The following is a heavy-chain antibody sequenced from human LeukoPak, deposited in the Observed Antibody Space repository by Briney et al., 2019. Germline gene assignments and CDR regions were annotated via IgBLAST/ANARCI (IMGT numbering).Heavy chain of an antibody. D-gene: IGHD5-18*01. V-gene: IGHV4-30-2*01. CDR1: GGSISSGGYS. Sequence: SQTLSLTCDVSGGSISSGGYSWSWIRQPPGKGLEWIGYIYHSGSTYYSPSLKSRVTISVDRSKNQFSLKLSSVTAADTAVYYCASVDTAMGGFDYWGQGTLVTVSS. J-gene: IGHJ4*02. CDR3: ASVDTAMGGFDY. CDR2: IYHSGST.